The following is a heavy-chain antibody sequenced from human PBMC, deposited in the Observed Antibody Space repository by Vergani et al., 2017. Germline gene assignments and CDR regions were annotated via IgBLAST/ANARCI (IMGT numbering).Heavy chain of an antibody. CDR2: INHSGST. J-gene: IGHJ4*02. CDR1: GGSFSGYY. D-gene: IGHD3-10*01. CDR3: ARGTGGITMVRGVYYFDY. V-gene: IGHV4-34*01. Sequence: QVQLQQWGAGLLKPSETLSLTCAVYGGSFSGYYWSWIRQPPGKGLEWIGEINHSGSTNYNPSLKSRVTISVDTSKNLFALKLSSVTAADTAVYYCARGTGGITMVRGVYYFDYWGQGTLVTVSS.